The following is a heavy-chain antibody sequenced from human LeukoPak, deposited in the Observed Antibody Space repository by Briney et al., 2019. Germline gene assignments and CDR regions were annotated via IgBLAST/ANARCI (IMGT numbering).Heavy chain of an antibody. D-gene: IGHD3-10*01. CDR1: GGSFSGYY. J-gene: IGHJ6*03. Sequence: SETLSLTCAVYGGSFSGYYWSWIRQPPGKGLEWIGEINHSGSTNYNPSLKSRVTISVDTSKNQFSLKLSSVTAADTAVYYCARGRGYYYYYYTDVWGKGTTVTVSS. V-gene: IGHV4-34*01. CDR2: INHSGST. CDR3: ARGRGYYYYYYTDV.